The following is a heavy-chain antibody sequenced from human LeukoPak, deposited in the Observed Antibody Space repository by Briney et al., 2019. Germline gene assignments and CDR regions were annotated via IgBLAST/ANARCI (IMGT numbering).Heavy chain of an antibody. CDR1: GFTFSNCW. CDR3: ARDNYMDV. V-gene: IGHV3-7*01. J-gene: IGHJ6*03. Sequence: PGGSLRLSCAASGFTFSNCWMTWVRRAPGKGLEWVANIRPDGSVIHYVDSVKGRFTISRDSAKNSLYLQMNSLRAEDTAVYYCARDNYMDVWGKGTTVTVSS. CDR2: IRPDGSVI.